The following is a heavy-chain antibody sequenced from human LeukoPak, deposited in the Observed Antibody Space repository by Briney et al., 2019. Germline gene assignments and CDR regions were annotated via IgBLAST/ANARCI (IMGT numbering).Heavy chain of an antibody. J-gene: IGHJ6*02. D-gene: IGHD4-23*01. V-gene: IGHV1-69*01. CDR3: ASHGGNPQGYYYGMDV. CDR1: GGTFSSYA. CDR2: IIPIFGTA. Sequence: SVTVSFTASGGTFSSYAISWVRQALGQGLEWMGGIIPIFGTANYAQKFQGRVTITADESTSTAYMELSSLRSEDTAVYYCASHGGNPQGYYYGMDVWGQGTTVTVSS.